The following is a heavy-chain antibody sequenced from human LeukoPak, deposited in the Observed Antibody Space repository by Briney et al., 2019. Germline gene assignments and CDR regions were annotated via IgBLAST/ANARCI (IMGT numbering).Heavy chain of an antibody. CDR3: ARYYYDSSGYYSGFDY. V-gene: IGHV1-46*03. Sequence: ASVKVSCKASGYTFTRYYMHWVRQAPGQGLEWMGIINPSGGSTSYAQKFQGRVTMTRDTSTSTVNMELSSLRSEDTAVYYCARYYYDSSGYYSGFDYWGQGTLVTVSS. D-gene: IGHD3-22*01. CDR1: GYTFTRYY. J-gene: IGHJ4*02. CDR2: INPSGGST.